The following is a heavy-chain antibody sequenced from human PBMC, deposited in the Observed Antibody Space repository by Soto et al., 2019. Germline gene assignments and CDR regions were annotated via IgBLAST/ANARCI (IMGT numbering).Heavy chain of an antibody. Sequence: GGSLRLSCAASGFTFSSYWMSWVRQAPGKGLEWVTNIKQDGSEKYYVDSVKGRFTISRDNAKNSLYLQMNSLRAEDTAVYYCARRYCSGGSCYSLVDYWGQGTLVTVSS. J-gene: IGHJ4*02. CDR2: IKQDGSEK. V-gene: IGHV3-7*01. CDR3: ARRYCSGGSCYSLVDY. D-gene: IGHD2-15*01. CDR1: GFTFSSYW.